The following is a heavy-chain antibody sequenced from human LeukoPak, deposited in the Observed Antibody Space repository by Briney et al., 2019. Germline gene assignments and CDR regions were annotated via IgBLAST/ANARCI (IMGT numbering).Heavy chain of an antibody. CDR2: ISGSASTI. Sequence: GGSLRLSCAASGFTFGSYNMNWVRQAPGKGLEWVSYISGSASTIYYADSVKGRFTISRDNAKNSLYLQMNSLRAEDTAVYYCARDRDGYFDLWGRGTLVTVSS. V-gene: IGHV3-48*03. CDR1: GFTFGSYN. CDR3: ARDRDGYFDL. J-gene: IGHJ2*01.